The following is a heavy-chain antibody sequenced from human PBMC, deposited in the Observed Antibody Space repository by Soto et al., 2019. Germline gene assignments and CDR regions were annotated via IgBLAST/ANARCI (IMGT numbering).Heavy chain of an antibody. V-gene: IGHV1-46*01. Sequence: ASAKVPCKASGYTFTSYYMHWVRQPPGQGLEWMGIINPSGGSTSYAQKFQGRVTMTRDTATSTVYMELSSLRSEDTAVYYCARDRLVKPLYYFDYWGQGTLVTLSS. CDR1: GYTFTSYY. CDR2: INPSGGST. D-gene: IGHD2-8*02. CDR3: ARDRLVKPLYYFDY. J-gene: IGHJ4*02.